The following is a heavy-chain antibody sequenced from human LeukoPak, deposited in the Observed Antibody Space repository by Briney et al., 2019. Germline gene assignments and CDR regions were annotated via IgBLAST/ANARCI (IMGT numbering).Heavy chain of an antibody. D-gene: IGHD3-10*01. CDR3: ASYYASGVSAYNYYGMDV. Sequence: SETLSLTCAVSGHSISTGYYWGWSRPPPGKGLEWIGIMSHNRGTYYNPSLKSRVTISMDTSKNQISLRLTSVTAADTAVYYCASYYASGVSAYNYYGMDVWGKGTTVTVSS. CDR1: GHSISTGYY. J-gene: IGHJ6*04. V-gene: IGHV4-38-2*01. CDR2: MSHNRGT.